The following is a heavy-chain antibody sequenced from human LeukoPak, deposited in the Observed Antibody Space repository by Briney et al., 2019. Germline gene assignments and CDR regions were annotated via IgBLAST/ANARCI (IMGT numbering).Heavy chain of an antibody. CDR2: LSGSVGGA. J-gene: IGHJ2*01. V-gene: IGHV3-23*01. CDR3: AKCRGGGGEYWHFDL. CDR1: GFPFSSFA. D-gene: IGHD2-15*01. Sequence: GGSLRLSCVASGFPFSSFAMRWVRQAPGKGREWVLALSGSVGGANYADSVRDRFTISRDNSKNTLYLKMSSLRAEDSAVYYCAKCRGGGGEYWHFDLWGRGILVTISS.